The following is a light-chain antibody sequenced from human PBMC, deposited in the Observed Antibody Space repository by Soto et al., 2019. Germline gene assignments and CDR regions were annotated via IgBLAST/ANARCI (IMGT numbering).Light chain of an antibody. CDR3: QQYNNWSPYT. Sequence: EIVMTQSPATLSVSPGERATLSCRASQSVSSNLAWYQQKPGQAPRLLIYGASTRATGIPARFSGSGSGTEVSLTISSLQSEDFVVYYCQQYNNWSPYTFGQGTKLEIK. V-gene: IGKV3-15*01. J-gene: IGKJ2*01. CDR2: GAS. CDR1: QSVSSN.